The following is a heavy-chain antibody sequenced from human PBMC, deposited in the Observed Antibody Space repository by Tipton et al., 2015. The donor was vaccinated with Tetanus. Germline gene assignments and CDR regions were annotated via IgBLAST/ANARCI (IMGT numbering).Heavy chain of an antibody. D-gene: IGHD3-3*01. CDR2: ISSSGST. CDR1: GGSLRDGDHY. Sequence: LRLSCTVSGGSLRDGDHYWGWIRQPPGKGLEWLAYISSSGSTNSNYSLKSRITISRDTSKNRFSLNLSSVTAADTAVYFCARANFDFPKKGPFDSWGQGIPVIVS. CDR3: ARANFDFPKKGPFDS. J-gene: IGHJ4*02. V-gene: IGHV4-61*03.